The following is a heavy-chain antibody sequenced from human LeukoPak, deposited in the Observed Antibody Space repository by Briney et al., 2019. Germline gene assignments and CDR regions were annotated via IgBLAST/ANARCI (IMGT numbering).Heavy chain of an antibody. Sequence: SVKVSCKASGGTFSSYAISWVRQAPGQGLEWMGGIIPIFGTANYAQRFQGRVTITADESTSTAYMELSSLRSEDTAVYYCARDLEGCSSTSCLYYWGQGTLVTVSS. CDR3: ARDLEGCSSTSCLYY. CDR1: GGTFSSYA. D-gene: IGHD2-2*01. J-gene: IGHJ4*02. V-gene: IGHV1-69*13. CDR2: IIPIFGTA.